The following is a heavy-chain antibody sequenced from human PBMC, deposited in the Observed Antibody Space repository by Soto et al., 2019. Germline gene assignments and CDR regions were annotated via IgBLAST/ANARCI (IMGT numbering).Heavy chain of an antibody. CDR3: ATLLRYSSGREAY. D-gene: IGHD6-19*01. CDR1: GFTFSSYA. V-gene: IGHV3-23*01. Sequence: EVQLLESGGGLVQPGGSLRLSCAASGFTFSSYAMSWVRQAPGKGLEWVSAISGSGGSTYYADSVKGRFTISRDNXKNTLYLQMNSLRAEDTAVYYCATLLRYSSGREAYWGQGTLVTVSS. J-gene: IGHJ4*02. CDR2: ISGSGGST.